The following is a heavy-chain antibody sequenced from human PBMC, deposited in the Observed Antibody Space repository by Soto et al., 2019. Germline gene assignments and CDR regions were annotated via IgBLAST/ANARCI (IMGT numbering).Heavy chain of an antibody. Sequence: PGGSLRLCCAASGFTFGTSAMSWVRQAQGKGLELVSVNTGSGSSSYDSDSVKGRFTISIENSRNTLYLQMMSLRAEDTAVYYCAKMGFRSSNGSYDYTMDVWGQGTTVTVYS. J-gene: IGHJ6*02. CDR3: AKMGFRSSNGSYDYTMDV. D-gene: IGHD5-12*01. CDR1: GFTFGTSA. CDR2: NTGSGSSS. V-gene: IGHV3-23*01.